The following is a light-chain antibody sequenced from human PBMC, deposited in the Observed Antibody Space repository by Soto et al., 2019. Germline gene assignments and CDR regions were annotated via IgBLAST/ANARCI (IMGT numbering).Light chain of an antibody. CDR3: QQYNYGPPLT. V-gene: IGKV3-15*01. CDR1: QSVNSN. J-gene: IGKJ4*02. Sequence: EIVMTQSPATLSVSPGERATLSCRASQSVNSNLAWYRQKPGQAPRLLISDASTRATGVPARFSGSGSGTEITLTISSLQSEDSGIYFCQQYNYGPPLTFGGGTKVEIK. CDR2: DAS.